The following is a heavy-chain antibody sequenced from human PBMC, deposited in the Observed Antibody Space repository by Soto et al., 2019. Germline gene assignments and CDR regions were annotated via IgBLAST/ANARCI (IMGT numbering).Heavy chain of an antibody. CDR2: INSDGSST. CDR3: VRTSLVVAAATREDY. Sequence: EVQLVESGGGLVQPGGSLRLSCAASGFTFSSYWMHWVRQAPGKGLVWVSRINSDGSSTSYADSVKGRFTISRDNAKNMQYLKMNSLRAEDTAVYYCVRTSLVVAAATREDYWGQGTLVTVSS. D-gene: IGHD2-15*01. V-gene: IGHV3-74*01. CDR1: GFTFSSYW. J-gene: IGHJ4*02.